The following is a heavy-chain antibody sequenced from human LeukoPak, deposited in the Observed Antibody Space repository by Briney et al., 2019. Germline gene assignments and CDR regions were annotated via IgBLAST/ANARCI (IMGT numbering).Heavy chain of an antibody. V-gene: IGHV3-73*01. CDR1: GFTFSGSA. Sequence: GGSLRLSCAASGFTFSGSAMHWVRQASGKGLEWVGRIRSKANSYATAYAASVEGRFTISRDDSKNTAYLRMNSLKTEDTAVYYCTGGYSYGDWYFDLWGRGTLVTVSS. D-gene: IGHD5-18*01. CDR2: IRSKANSYAT. J-gene: IGHJ2*01. CDR3: TGGYSYGDWYFDL.